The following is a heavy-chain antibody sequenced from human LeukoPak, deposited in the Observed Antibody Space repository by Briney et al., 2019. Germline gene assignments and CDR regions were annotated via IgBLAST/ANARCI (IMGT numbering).Heavy chain of an antibody. CDR1: GYTFTSYD. D-gene: IGHD2-2*01. Sequence: GASVKVSCKASGYTFTSYDINWVRQATGQGLEWMGWMNPNSGNTGYAQKFQGRVTITRNTSISTAYMELSSLRSEDTAVYYCARGRSPVVPAAIRAFDIWGHGTMVTVSS. CDR3: ARGRSPVVPAAIRAFDI. J-gene: IGHJ3*02. V-gene: IGHV1-8*03. CDR2: MNPNSGNT.